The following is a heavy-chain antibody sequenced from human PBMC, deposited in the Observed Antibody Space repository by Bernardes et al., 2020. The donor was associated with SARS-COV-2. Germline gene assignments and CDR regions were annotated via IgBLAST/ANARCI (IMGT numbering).Heavy chain of an antibody. D-gene: IGHD5-18*01. CDR1: GFSLSTSGMC. V-gene: IGHV2-70*01. CDR2: IDWDDDK. CDR3: ARIFRGYSYGFTSYYGMDV. J-gene: IGHJ6*02. Sequence: SGPTLVKPTQTLTLTCTFSGFSLSTSGMCVSWIRQPPGKALEWLALIDWDDDKYYSTSLKTRLTISKDTSKNQVVLTMTNMDPVDTATYYCARIFRGYSYGFTSYYGMDVWGQGTTVTVSS.